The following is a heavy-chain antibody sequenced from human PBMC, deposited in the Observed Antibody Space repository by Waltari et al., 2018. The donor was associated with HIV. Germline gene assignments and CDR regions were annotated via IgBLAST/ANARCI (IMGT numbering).Heavy chain of an antibody. CDR3: ARGGCTATDCYRVGWFDT. D-gene: IGHD2-21*02. CDR1: GLPFGGYP. CDR2: ISFDGRNK. V-gene: IGHV3-30*04. J-gene: IGHJ5*02. Sequence: QAQLMESGGGVVQPGRSLRPSCAASGLPFGGYPLPWVRQAPGKGLEWVAVISFDGRNKFHADSVKGRFTISRDNSKNTLFLQMNSLRPEDTALYYCARGGCTATDCYRVGWFDTWGQGTLDTVSS.